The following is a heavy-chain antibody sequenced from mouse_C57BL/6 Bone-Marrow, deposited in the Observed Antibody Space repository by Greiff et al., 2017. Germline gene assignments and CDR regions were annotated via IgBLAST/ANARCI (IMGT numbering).Heavy chain of an antibody. J-gene: IGHJ2*01. CDR3: ARYYYGSSYHFDY. V-gene: IGHV1-82*01. CDR2: IYPGDGDT. CDR1: GYAFSSSW. Sequence: VKLQESGPELVKPGASVKISCKASGYAFSSSWMNWVKQRPGKGLEWIGRIYPGDGDTNYNGKFKGKATLTADKSSSTAYMQLSSLTSEDSAVYFCARYYYGSSYHFDYWGQGTTLTVSS. D-gene: IGHD1-1*01.